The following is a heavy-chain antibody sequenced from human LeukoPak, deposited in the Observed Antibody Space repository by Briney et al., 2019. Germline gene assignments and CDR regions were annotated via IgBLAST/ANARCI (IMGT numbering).Heavy chain of an antibody. J-gene: IGHJ5*02. V-gene: IGHV3-33*01. CDR3: ARDQDGVTSRYNWFDP. CDR2: IWYDGSNK. D-gene: IGHD2-21*02. Sequence: GGSLRLSCAASGFTFSSDGMHWGRQAPGKGVGWVAVIWYDGSNKYYADSVKGRFTISRDNSKNTLYLQMNSLRAEDTAVYYCARDQDGVTSRYNWFDPWGQGTLATVSS. CDR1: GFTFSSDG.